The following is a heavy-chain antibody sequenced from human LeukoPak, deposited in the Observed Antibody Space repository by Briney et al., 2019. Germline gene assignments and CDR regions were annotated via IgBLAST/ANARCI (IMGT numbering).Heavy chain of an antibody. CDR2: INPNSGGT. CDR3: ARGWDIVVVPATQYNWFDP. CDR1: GYTFTGYY. D-gene: IGHD2-2*01. V-gene: IGHV1-2*02. J-gene: IGHJ5*02. Sequence: ASVKVSCKASGYTFTGYYMHWVRQAPGQGLEWMGWINPNSGGTNYAQKFQGRVTMTRDTSISTAYMELSRLRSDDTAVYYCARGWDIVVVPATQYNWFDPWGQGTLVTVSS.